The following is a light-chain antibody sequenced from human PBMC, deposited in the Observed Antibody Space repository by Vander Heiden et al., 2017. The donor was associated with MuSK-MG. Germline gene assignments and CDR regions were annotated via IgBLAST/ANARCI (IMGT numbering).Light chain of an antibody. V-gene: IGLV1-51*01. CDR2: DAA. CDR3: GEWDSRLTDEV. J-gene: IGLJ1*01. Sequence: QSVLTQPPSVSAAPGQQVSISCSGSSSNIGNNFVSWYQQLPGTAPKLLSDDAAKRPSGIPDRFAGQKAGTSAEPVINGVQTGDEADYYGGEWDSRLTDEVFGAGTTVTVL. CDR1: SSNIGNNF.